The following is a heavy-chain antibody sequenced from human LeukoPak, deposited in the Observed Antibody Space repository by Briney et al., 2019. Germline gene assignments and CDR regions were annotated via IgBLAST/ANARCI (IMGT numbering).Heavy chain of an antibody. Sequence: PGGSLRLSCAASGFTFNDYTMHWVRQAPGKGLEWVSLISWDGGSTYYADSVKGRFTISRDNSKNSLYLQMNSLRTEDTALYYCARGDSSGSYSPLDYWGQGTLVTVSS. D-gene: IGHD3-22*01. CDR1: GFTFNDYT. CDR2: ISWDGGST. CDR3: ARGDSSGSYSPLDY. J-gene: IGHJ4*02. V-gene: IGHV3-43*01.